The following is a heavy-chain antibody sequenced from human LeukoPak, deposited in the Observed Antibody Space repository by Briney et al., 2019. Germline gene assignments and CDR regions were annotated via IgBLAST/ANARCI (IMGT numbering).Heavy chain of an antibody. Sequence: SETLSLTCTVSGGSISSYYWSWIRQPPGKGLEWIGYIYYSGSTNYNPSLKSRVTISVDTSKNQFSLKLSSVTAADTAVYYCARAVRDYYDSSGYYYFDYWGQGTLVTVSS. CDR1: GGSISSYY. CDR2: IYYSGST. V-gene: IGHV4-59*01. J-gene: IGHJ4*02. D-gene: IGHD3-22*01. CDR3: ARAVRDYYDSSGYYYFDY.